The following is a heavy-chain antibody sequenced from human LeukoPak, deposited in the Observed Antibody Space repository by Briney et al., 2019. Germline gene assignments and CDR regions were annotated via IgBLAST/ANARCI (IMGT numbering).Heavy chain of an antibody. CDR3: AKDRGIVGATTGDFDY. D-gene: IGHD1-26*01. V-gene: IGHV3-23*01. CDR2: ISGSGGST. J-gene: IGHJ4*02. CDR1: GFTFSSYA. Sequence: GGSLRLSCAASGFTFSSYAMSWVRQASGKGLEWVSAISGSGGSTYYADSVKGRFTISRDNSKNTLYLQMNSLRAEDTAVYYCAKDRGIVGATTGDFDYWGQGTLVTVSS.